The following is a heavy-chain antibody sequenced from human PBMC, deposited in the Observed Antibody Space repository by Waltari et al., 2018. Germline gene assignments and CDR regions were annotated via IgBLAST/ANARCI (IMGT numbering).Heavy chain of an antibody. V-gene: IGHV3-33*01. J-gene: IGHJ4*02. CDR1: GFTFSNYG. D-gene: IGHD2-15*01. CDR2: IWYDGSKK. CDR3: ARDDVVAPGAFDH. Sequence: QMQLVESGGGVVQPGRYLRLSWAASGFTFSNYGMHWVRRAPGKGLVWVTVIWYDGSKKYYADSVKGRFTISRDNSKNTLYLQMISLRAEDTAVYYCARDDVVAPGAFDHWGQGTLVIVSS.